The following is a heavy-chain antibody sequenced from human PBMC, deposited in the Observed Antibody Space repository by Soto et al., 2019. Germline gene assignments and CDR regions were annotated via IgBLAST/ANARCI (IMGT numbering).Heavy chain of an antibody. CDR1: GFTFSSYW. Sequence: PGGSLRLSCAASGFTFSSYWMSWVRQAPGKGLEWVANINQNGNEKYYADSVKGRFTISRDNAKNTLYLQMNSLRAEDTAVYYCAKDDFWSGYYDLPSPEEESIRGQGTLVTVSS. CDR2: INQNGNEK. CDR3: AKDDFWSGYYDLPSPEEESI. V-gene: IGHV3-7*03. J-gene: IGHJ4*02. D-gene: IGHD3-3*01.